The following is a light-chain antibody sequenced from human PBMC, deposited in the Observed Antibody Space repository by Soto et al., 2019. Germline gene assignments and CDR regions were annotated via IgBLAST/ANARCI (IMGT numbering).Light chain of an antibody. CDR1: QSVSSY. CDR2: DAS. CDR3: QQRSNWPPF. Sequence: EIVLTQSPATLSLSPGERATLSCRASQSVSSYLAWYQQKPGQAPRLLIYDASNRATGIPARFSGSGSGTDFTLTISSLEPEDFAVYYCQQRSNWPPFFVQGTKLEIK. V-gene: IGKV3-11*01. J-gene: IGKJ2*01.